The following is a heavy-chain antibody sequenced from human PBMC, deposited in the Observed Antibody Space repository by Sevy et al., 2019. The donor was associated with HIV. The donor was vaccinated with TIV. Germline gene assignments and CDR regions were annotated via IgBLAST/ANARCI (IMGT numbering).Heavy chain of an antibody. Sequence: EGSLRLSCAASGFTFSSYAMSWVRQAPGKGLEWVSAISGSGGSTYYADSVKGRFTISRDNSKNTLYLQMNSLRAEDTAVYYCSSPRYCSGGSCYRDAFHIWGQGTMVTVSS. CDR2: ISGSGGST. J-gene: IGHJ3*02. CDR1: GFTFSSYA. D-gene: IGHD2-15*01. CDR3: SSPRYCSGGSCYRDAFHI. V-gene: IGHV3-23*01.